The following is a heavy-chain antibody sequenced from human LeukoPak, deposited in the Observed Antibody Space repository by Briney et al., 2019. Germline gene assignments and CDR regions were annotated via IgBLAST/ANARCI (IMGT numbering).Heavy chain of an antibody. D-gene: IGHD2-2*01. CDR1: GGSISSSNW. J-gene: IGHJ4*02. Sequence: SGTLSLTCAVSGGSISSSNWWSWVRQPPGKGLEWIGSIFYSGTTYYNPSLKSRVTISVDTSKNQFSLKLSSVTAADTAVYYCARQRHQLPKGYSDYWGQGTLVTVSS. CDR3: ARQRHQLPKGYSDY. V-gene: IGHV4-4*02. CDR2: IFYSGTT.